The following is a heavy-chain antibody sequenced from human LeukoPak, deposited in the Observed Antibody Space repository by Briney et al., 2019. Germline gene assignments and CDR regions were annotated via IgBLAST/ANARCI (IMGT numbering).Heavy chain of an antibody. D-gene: IGHD5-24*01. J-gene: IGHJ4*02. CDR1: GFTISSDF. Sequence: GGSLRLSCAASGFTISSDFMSWVRQAPGKGLEWVSVIYSGQNTYYADSVKGRFTISRDNSKNTVYLQMNRLRVEDTAVYYCARGLEMTDPFGYWGQGTLVTVSS. CDR2: IYSGQNT. V-gene: IGHV3-66*02. CDR3: ARGLEMTDPFGY.